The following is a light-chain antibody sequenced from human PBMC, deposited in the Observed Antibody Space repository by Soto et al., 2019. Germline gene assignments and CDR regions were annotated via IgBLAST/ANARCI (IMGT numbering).Light chain of an antibody. J-gene: IGKJ1*01. CDR2: DAS. Sequence: DIQMTQSPSTLSASVGDRFTISCRASQSISSWLAWYQQKPGKAPKLLIYDASSLESGVPSRFSGSGSGTEFTLTISSLQPDDFATYYCQQYNSYPWTFGQGTKV. V-gene: IGKV1-5*01. CDR3: QQYNSYPWT. CDR1: QSISSW.